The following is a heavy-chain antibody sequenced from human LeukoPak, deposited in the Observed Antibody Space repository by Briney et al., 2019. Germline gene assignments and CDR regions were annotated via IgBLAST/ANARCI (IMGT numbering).Heavy chain of an antibody. Sequence: SETLSLTCDVSGVPINTCFYYWTWIRQPPGKGLEWIGYKYYSGSTRYNSSLRSRLTISLHSSKNQFSLRLTSVTAADTAVYYCARGRSYGFDFDSWGPGTLVIVSS. CDR2: KYYSGST. D-gene: IGHD5-18*01. CDR1: GVPINTCFYY. V-gene: IGHV4-61*01. J-gene: IGHJ4*02. CDR3: ARGRSYGFDFDS.